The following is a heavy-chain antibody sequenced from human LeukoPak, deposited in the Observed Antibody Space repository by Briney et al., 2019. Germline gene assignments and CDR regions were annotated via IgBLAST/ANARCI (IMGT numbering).Heavy chain of an antibody. J-gene: IGHJ5*02. CDR3: ARAPGYCSSTSCYFRFDP. Sequence: SETLSLTCTVSGGSFSSSTYYWGWIRQPPGKGLEWIGSIYHSGSTYYNPSLKSRVTISLDTSKRQFSLKLSSVTAADTADYYCARAPGYCSSTSCYFRFDPWGQGTLVTVSS. D-gene: IGHD2-2*03. CDR1: GGSFSSSTYY. CDR2: IYHSGST. V-gene: IGHV4-39*07.